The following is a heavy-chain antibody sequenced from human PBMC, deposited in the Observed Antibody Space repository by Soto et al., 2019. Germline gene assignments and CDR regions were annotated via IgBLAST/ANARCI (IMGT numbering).Heavy chain of an antibody. J-gene: IGHJ4*02. CDR2: ISGSGGST. D-gene: IGHD6-13*01. V-gene: IGHV3-23*01. CDR1: GFTFSSYA. Sequence: GGSLRLSCAASGFTFSSYAMSWVRQAPGKGLEWVSAISGSGGSTYYADSVRGRFTISRDNSKNTLVLQMNSLRAEATAVYYCAKAKLRGIAAAGDFDYWGQGTLVTVSS. CDR3: AKAKLRGIAAAGDFDY.